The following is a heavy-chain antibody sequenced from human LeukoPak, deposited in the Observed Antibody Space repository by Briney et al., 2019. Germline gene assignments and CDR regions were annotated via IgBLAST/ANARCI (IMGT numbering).Heavy chain of an antibody. Sequence: GGSLRLSCAASGFTFSSYSMSWVRQAPGKGLEWVSAISGSGGSTYYADSVKGRFTISRDNSKNTLYLQMNSLRAEDTAVYYCTSPYDILTGYLYYMDVWGKGTTVTVSS. CDR2: ISGSGGST. V-gene: IGHV3-23*01. J-gene: IGHJ6*03. CDR3: TSPYDILTGYLYYMDV. CDR1: GFTFSSYS. D-gene: IGHD3-9*01.